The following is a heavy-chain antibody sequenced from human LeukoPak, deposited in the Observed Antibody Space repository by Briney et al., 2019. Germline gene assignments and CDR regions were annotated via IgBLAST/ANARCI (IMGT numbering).Heavy chain of an antibody. CDR3: ARDPLPGYGMDV. CDR1: GFTVSSNY. Sequence: GGSLRLSCAASGFTVSSNYMSWVRQAPGKGLEWVSVLYSGGSTYYADSVKGRFTISRDNPKNTLYLQMNSLRAEDTAVYYCARDPLPGYGMDVWGQGTTVTVSS. D-gene: IGHD7-27*01. J-gene: IGHJ6*02. V-gene: IGHV3-53*01. CDR2: LYSGGST.